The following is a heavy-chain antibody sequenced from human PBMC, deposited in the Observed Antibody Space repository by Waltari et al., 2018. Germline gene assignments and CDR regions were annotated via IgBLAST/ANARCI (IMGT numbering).Heavy chain of an antibody. V-gene: IGHV3-7*01. CDR3: ARDKRMGPTLFDY. J-gene: IGHJ4*02. CDR1: GFSFSDYW. CDR2: IRQDGLEK. D-gene: IGHD1-26*01. Sequence: EVQLVESGGGLVQPGGSLRLSCAASGFSFSDYWMSWVRQTPGKGLEGVANIRQDGLEKYYLDAVKGRFTISRDNAKNSLYLEMDSLRAEDTAVFYCARDKRMGPTLFDYWGQGALVTVSS.